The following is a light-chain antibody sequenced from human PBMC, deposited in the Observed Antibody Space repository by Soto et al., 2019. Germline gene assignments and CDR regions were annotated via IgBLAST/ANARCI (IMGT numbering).Light chain of an antibody. CDR1: QGISGY. CDR2: STS. CDR3: QQLNTYLIT. J-gene: IGKJ5*01. V-gene: IGKV1-9*01. Sequence: DIQLTQSPSFLSASVGDRVTITCRASQGISGYLAWCQQKPGKVPKLLIYSTSTLQSGVPSRFSGSASGTEFTLSISGLQPEDFATYYCQQLNTYLITFGQGTRLEI.